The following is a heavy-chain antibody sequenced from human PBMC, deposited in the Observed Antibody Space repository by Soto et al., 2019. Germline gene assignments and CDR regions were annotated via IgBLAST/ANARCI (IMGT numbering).Heavy chain of an antibody. CDR3: ARRLTTTVTAMGY. CDR2: ISGSGGST. V-gene: IGHV3-23*01. Sequence: PGGSLRLSCAASGFTFSSYAMSWVRQAPGKGLEWVSAISGSGGSTYYADSVKGRFTISRDNSKNTLYLQVNSLRIEDTAVYYCARRLTTTVTAMGYWGQGTPVTVSS. CDR1: GFTFSSYA. D-gene: IGHD2-21*02. J-gene: IGHJ4*02.